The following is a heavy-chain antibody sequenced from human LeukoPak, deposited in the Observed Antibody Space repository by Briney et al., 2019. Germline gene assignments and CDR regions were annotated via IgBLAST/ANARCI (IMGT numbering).Heavy chain of an antibody. V-gene: IGHV3-21*06. CDR3: ARDRAPKARVGGMDV. CDR1: RFTFSGYR. J-gene: IGHJ6*02. D-gene: IGHD5-24*01. CDR2: ISETSSHT. Sequence: GGSLRLSCAASRFTFSGYRMNWVRQAPGKGLEWVSYISETSSHTYYGDSVKGRFTISRDNAKNSLYLQMNSLRVEDTGIYYCARDRAPKARVGGMDVWGQGTTVIVSS.